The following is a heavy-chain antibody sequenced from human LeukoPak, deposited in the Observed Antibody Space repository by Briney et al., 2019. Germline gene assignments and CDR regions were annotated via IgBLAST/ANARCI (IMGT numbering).Heavy chain of an antibody. CDR2: ISSSSSYI. V-gene: IGHV3-21*01. J-gene: IGHJ4*01. D-gene: IGHD3-9*01. CDR3: ARGPLGRYFDCLLRSGNFDY. Sequence: GGSLRLSCAASGFTISSDSRNCVRQAPGKGLEWVSSISSSSSYIYYADSVKGRFTISRDNAKNSLYLQINSLRAEDTAVYYCARGPLGRYFDCLLRSGNFDYWGQGTLVTVSS. CDR1: GFTISSDS.